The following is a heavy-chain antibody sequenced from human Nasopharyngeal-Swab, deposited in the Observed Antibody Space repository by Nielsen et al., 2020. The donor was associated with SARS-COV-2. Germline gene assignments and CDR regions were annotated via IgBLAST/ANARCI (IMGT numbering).Heavy chain of an antibody. D-gene: IGHD1-1*01. CDR2: ITGGADST. Sequence: GSLKISCSASGFPFRTYTMNWVRQAPGKGLEWVSLITGGADSTYYADSVKGRFTISRDNSRNTVYLHMNSLRADDTAIYYCAKDLVPDGHNDFDYWGQGTLVTVSS. CDR1: GFPFRTYT. V-gene: IGHV3-23*01. J-gene: IGHJ4*01. CDR3: AKDLVPDGHNDFDY.